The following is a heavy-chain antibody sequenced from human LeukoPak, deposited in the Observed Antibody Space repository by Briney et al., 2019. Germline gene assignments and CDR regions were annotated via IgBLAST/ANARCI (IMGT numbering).Heavy chain of an antibody. CDR2: ISSSSSTI. D-gene: IGHD6-13*01. CDR1: GFTFSSYS. J-gene: IGHJ6*02. Sequence: GGSLRLSCAASGFTFSSYSMNWVRQAPGKGLEWVSFISSSSSTIYYADSVKGRFTISRDNAKNSLYLQMNSLRAEDTAVYYCARDSARYSSRRSYYGMDVWGQGTTVTVSS. V-gene: IGHV3-48*04. CDR3: ARDSARYSSRRSYYGMDV.